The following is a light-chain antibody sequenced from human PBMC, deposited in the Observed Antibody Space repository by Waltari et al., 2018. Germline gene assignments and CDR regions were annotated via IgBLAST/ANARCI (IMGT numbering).Light chain of an antibody. CDR2: GQN. V-gene: IGLV3-19*01. Sequence: SSELPQDPVVSVALGQTVGINCQGDSPRRYHASWYQQKPGQAPVLVIYGQNNRPSGIADRFSGSTSGNTASLTITGAQAEDEADYYCDSRDSSGNHEVFGGGTKLTVL. CDR3: DSRDSSGNHEV. CDR1: SPRRYH. J-gene: IGLJ2*01.